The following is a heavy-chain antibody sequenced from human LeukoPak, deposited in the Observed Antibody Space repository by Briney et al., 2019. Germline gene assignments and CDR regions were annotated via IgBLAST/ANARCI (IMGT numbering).Heavy chain of an antibody. J-gene: IGHJ4*02. CDR2: IFYSGTT. CDR3: ARGRVVAVVGGRQYYFDY. CDR1: GGSISSGSYY. D-gene: IGHD2-15*01. V-gene: IGHV4-31*03. Sequence: PSETLSLTCTVSGGSISSGSYYWSWIRQHPGKGLEWIGYIFYSGTTYYTPSLKSRVTISVGTSKNQFSLKLSSVTAADTAVYYCARGRVVAVVGGRQYYFDYWGQGTLVTVSS.